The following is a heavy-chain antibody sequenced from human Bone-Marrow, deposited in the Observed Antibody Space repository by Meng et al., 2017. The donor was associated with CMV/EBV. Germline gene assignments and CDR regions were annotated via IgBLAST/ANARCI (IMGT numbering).Heavy chain of an antibody. CDR1: GFTFSSYW. J-gene: IGHJ4*02. D-gene: IGHD3-3*01. CDR2: IKQDGSEK. Sequence: GESLKISCAASGFTFSSYWMSWVRQAPGKGLEWVANIKQDGSEKYYVDSVKGRFTISRDNAKNSLYLQMNSLRAEDTAVYYCARNIRGITIFGVVTQFDYWGQGTLVTVSS. CDR3: ARNIRGITIFGVVTQFDY. V-gene: IGHV3-7*01.